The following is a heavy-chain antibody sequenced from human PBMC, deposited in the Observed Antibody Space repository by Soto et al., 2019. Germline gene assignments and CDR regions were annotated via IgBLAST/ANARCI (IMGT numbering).Heavy chain of an antibody. CDR3: ARGVLEWLLRDSYYYYMDV. CDR2: IDDTGST. J-gene: IGHJ6*03. V-gene: IGHV4-59*01. CDR1: GDSISSSY. D-gene: IGHD3-3*01. Sequence: QVQLQESGPGLVKPSETLSLTCTVSGDSISSSYWNWIRQAPGKGLEWIGYIDDTGSTNYNPSIKSRVTLSVDPYNNQYSLKLSSVTAADTAVYYCARGVLEWLLRDSYYYYMDVWGKGTTVTVSS.